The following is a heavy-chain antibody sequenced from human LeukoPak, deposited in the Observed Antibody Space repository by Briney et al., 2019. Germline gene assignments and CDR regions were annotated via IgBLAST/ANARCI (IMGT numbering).Heavy chain of an antibody. CDR2: ISYSGST. V-gene: IGHV4-59*08. CDR1: KGSISSYY. J-gene: IGHJ4*02. D-gene: IGHD6-19*01. Sequence: SETLSLTCTVSKGSISSYYWSWIRQPPGKGLEWIGYISYSGSTNYNPSLKSRVTISVDTSKNQFSLKLSSVTAADTAVFYCARHRYSSGWSDYDYWGQGTLVTVSS. CDR3: ARHRYSSGWSDYDY.